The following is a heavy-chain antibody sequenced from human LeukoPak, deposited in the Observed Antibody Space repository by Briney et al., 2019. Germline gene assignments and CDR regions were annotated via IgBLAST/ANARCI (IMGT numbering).Heavy chain of an antibody. D-gene: IGHD1-1*01. CDR2: VYYSGST. V-gene: IGHV4-59*12. J-gene: IGHJ4*02. CDR3: ARGWNDVFVDY. Sequence: PSETLSLTCTVSGGSISSYYWSWIRQPPGKGLEWIGYVYYSGSTNYNPSLKSRVTISVGTSKNQFSLKLSSVTAADTAVYYCARGWNDVFVDYWGQGTLVTVSS. CDR1: GGSISSYY.